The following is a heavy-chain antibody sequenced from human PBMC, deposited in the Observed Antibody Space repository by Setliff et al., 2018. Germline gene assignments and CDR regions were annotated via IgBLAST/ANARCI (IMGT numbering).Heavy chain of an antibody. D-gene: IGHD3-22*01. CDR1: GASITSGGFY. V-gene: IGHV4-61*09. CDR3: ARGSYYDSSGYSPDFFDY. Sequence: TSETLSLTCSVSGASITSGGFYWTWIRQPAGKGLEWIGHISPSGSTTYNPSVKSRVTISLDTSKNHFSLKLDSVTAADTALYYCARGSYYDSSGYSPDFFDYWGQGTLVTVSS. J-gene: IGHJ4*02. CDR2: ISPSGST.